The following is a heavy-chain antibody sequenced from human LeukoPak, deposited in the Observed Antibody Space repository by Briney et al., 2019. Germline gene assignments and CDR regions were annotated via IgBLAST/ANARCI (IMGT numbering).Heavy chain of an antibody. Sequence: GGSLRLSCAASGFTFSSHWMHWVRQAPGKGLVWVSRIDSDGTSTNYADSVKGRFTISRDNAKNTLYLQMSSLRAEDTAVYYCARVKYCGGDCYPDLPADYWGQGALVTVSS. V-gene: IGHV3-74*01. CDR2: IDSDGTST. CDR1: GFTFSSHW. D-gene: IGHD2-21*02. CDR3: ARVKYCGGDCYPDLPADY. J-gene: IGHJ4*02.